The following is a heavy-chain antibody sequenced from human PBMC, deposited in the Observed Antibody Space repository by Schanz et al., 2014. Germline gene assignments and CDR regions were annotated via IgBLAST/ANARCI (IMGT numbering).Heavy chain of an antibody. CDR3: VRVPSRDVSFDL. V-gene: IGHV1-18*01. Sequence: QVQLVQSGAEVKKPGASVKVSCKASGYTFTDYGVIWVRQAPGQGLEWMGWISTSNGNTNYIQKLQGRVTMTTDTSTSIAYMELRSLRSDDTAHYYCVRVPSRDVSFDLWGRGTLVTGSS. J-gene: IGHJ2*01. CDR1: GYTFTDYG. CDR2: ISTSNGNT. D-gene: IGHD3-16*01.